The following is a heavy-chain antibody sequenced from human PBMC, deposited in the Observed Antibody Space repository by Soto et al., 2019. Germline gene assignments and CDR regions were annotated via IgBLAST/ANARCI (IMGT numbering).Heavy chain of an antibody. V-gene: IGHV3-23*01. D-gene: IGHD3-22*01. Sequence: PGGSLRLSCAASGFTFSRDAMSWVRQAPGKGLEWVSTISGSGGRTDYAESVKGRLTSSRDNSKNTLYLQMNSLKTEDTAVYYCTTDPVTMIVVAPSSGWGQGTLVTVSS. J-gene: IGHJ4*02. CDR1: GFTFSRDA. CDR3: TTDPVTMIVVAPSSG. CDR2: ISGSGGRT.